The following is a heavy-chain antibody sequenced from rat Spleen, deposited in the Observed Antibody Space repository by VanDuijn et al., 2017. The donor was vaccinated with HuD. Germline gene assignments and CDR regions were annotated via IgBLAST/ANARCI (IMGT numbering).Heavy chain of an antibody. V-gene: IGHV5-19*01. CDR2: ISTSGGST. J-gene: IGHJ2*01. CDR3: ASPTGIGY. CDR1: GFSLTSYG. D-gene: IGHD1-9*01. Sequence: VQMKETGPGLVQTTQTLSVTCTVSGFSLTSYGVHWVRQAPKKGLEWVASISTSGGSTYYRDSVKGRFTFSRDNARGTLYLQMDSLRSEDTATYYCASPTGIGYWGQGVMVTVSS.